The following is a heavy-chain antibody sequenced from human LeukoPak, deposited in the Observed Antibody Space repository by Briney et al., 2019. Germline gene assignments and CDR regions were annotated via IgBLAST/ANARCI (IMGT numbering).Heavy chain of an antibody. V-gene: IGHV3-74*01. J-gene: IGHJ6*04. D-gene: IGHD4-11*01. Sequence: PGGSLTLSCAPSGFSFSDYWMVWVRQAPGKGLVWVSNIKNDGSVTNYADSVKGRSTLSRDNAKNTLYLQMNSLRAEDTAVYYCGRDNNYKVDVWGKGTTVTVSS. CDR1: GFSFSDYW. CDR3: GRDNNYKVDV. CDR2: IKNDGSVT.